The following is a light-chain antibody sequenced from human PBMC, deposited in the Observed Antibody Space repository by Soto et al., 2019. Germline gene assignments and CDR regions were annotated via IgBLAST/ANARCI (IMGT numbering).Light chain of an antibody. CDR3: QQYYSTPRT. Sequence: EVVLTQAPATLSVSPGERVTLSCRASQSVSSNVAWYQQKPGQTPRLLICWASTRESGVPGRFSGSGSGTDFTLTISSLQAEDVAVYYCQQYYSTPRTFGQGTRLAI. V-gene: IGKV3-15*01. CDR1: QSVSSN. CDR2: WAS. J-gene: IGKJ5*01.